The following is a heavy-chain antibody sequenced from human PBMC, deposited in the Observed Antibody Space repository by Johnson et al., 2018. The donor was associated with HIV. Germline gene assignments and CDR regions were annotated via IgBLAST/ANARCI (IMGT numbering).Heavy chain of an antibody. D-gene: IGHD5-18*01. CDR2: IYSGGNT. CDR3: ATEAGIELWLIDAFDL. J-gene: IGHJ3*01. V-gene: IGHV3-66*01. Sequence: VQLVESGGGLVQPGGSLRLSCAASGFTVSSNYMSWVRQAPGKGLEWVSVIYSGGNTYYADSVRGRFTISRDNSKNTLYLQMNSLKTEDTAVYYCATEAGIELWLIDAFDLWGQGTMVTVSS. CDR1: GFTVSSNY.